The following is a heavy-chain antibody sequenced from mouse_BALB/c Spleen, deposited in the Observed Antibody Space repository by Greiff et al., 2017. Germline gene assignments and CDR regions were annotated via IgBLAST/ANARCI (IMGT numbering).Heavy chain of an antibody. D-gene: IGHD1-1*01. CDR3: ARDYGSFFDY. V-gene: IGHV5-15*02. CDR1: GFTFSDYG. Sequence: DVMLVESGGGLVQPGGSRKLSCAASGFTFSDYGMAWVRQAPGKGPEWVAFISNLAYSIYYADTVTGRFTISRENAKNTLYLEMSSLRSEDTAMYYCARDYGSFFDYWGQGTTLTVSS. CDR2: ISNLAYSI. J-gene: IGHJ2*01.